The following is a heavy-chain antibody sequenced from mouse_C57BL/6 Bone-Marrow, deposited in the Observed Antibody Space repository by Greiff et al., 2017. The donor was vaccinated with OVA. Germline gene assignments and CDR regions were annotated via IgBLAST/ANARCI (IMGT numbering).Heavy chain of an antibody. D-gene: IGHD3-2*02. J-gene: IGHJ4*01. CDR3: ARASSGYDAMDY. CDR1: GFTFSSYA. V-gene: IGHV5-4*01. Sequence: EVQLVESGGGLVKPGGSLKLSCAASGFTFSSYAMSWVRQTPEKRLEWVATISDGGSYTYYPDNVKGRFTISRDNAKNNLYLQMSHLKSEDTAMYYCARASSGYDAMDYWGQGTSVTVSS. CDR2: ISDGGSYT.